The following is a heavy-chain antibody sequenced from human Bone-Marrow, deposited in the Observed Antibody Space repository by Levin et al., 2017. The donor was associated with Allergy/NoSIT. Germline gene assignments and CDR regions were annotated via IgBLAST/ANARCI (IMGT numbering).Heavy chain of an antibody. CDR1: GYTFTSYA. J-gene: IGHJ6*02. V-gene: IGHV7-4-1*02. CDR3: ARDYSGYAIMVAHYYYYGMDV. Sequence: GESLKISCKASGYTFTSYAMNWVRQAPGQGLEWMGWINTNTGNPTYAQGFTGRFVFSLDTSVSTAYLQISSLKAEDTAVYYCARDYSGYAIMVAHYYYYGMDVWGQGTTVTVSS. CDR2: INTNTGNP. D-gene: IGHD5-12*01.